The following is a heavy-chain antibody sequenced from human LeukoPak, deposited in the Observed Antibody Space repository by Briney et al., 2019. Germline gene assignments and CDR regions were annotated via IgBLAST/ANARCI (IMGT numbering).Heavy chain of an antibody. CDR1: GGTFSSYA. CDR2: IIPIFGTA. J-gene: IGHJ5*02. D-gene: IGHD3-10*01. Sequence: ASVKVSRKASGGTFSSYAISWVRQAPGQGLEWMGGIIPIFGTANYAQKFQGRVTITADESTSTAYMELSSLRSEDTAVYYCARALWFGELSSAWFDPWGQGTLVTVSS. CDR3: ARALWFGELSSAWFDP. V-gene: IGHV1-69*13.